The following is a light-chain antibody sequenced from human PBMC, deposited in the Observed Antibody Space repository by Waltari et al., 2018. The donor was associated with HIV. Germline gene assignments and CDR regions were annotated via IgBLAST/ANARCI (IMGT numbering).Light chain of an antibody. J-gene: IGKJ3*01. CDR3: MQALQTPLFT. Sequence: DIVMTQSPLSLPVTAAEPASISCRSSQSLLHSNGYNYLDWYLQKPGQSPQLLIYLGSNRASGVPDRFSGSGSGTDFTLKISRVEAEDVGVYYCMQALQTPLFTFGPGTKVDIK. CDR1: QSLLHSNGYNY. CDR2: LGS. V-gene: IGKV2-28*01.